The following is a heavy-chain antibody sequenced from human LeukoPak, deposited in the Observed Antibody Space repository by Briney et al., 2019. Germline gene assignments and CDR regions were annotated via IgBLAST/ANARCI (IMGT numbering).Heavy chain of an antibody. D-gene: IGHD5-24*01. CDR2: IYYSGFT. CDR3: ARRRDGYIDY. V-gene: IGHV4-59*01. Sequence: SETLSLTCTVSGGSISSDYWSWIRQPPGKGLEWIGYIYYSGFTNYNPSLKSRVTISVDTSKNQFSLNLRSVTAADTAMYYCARRRDGYIDYWGQGTLVTVSS. J-gene: IGHJ4*02. CDR1: GGSISSDY.